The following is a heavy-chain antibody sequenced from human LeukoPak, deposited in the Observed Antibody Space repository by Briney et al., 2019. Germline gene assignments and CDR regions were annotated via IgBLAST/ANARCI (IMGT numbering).Heavy chain of an antibody. CDR2: IYYSGTT. Sequence: SETLSLTCTVSGGSVSSGSYYWSWIRQPPGKGLEWIGYIYYSGTTNYNPSLKSRVTISVDTSKNQFSLKLSSVTAADTAVYYCARVGSYYDAFDIWGQGTMVTVSS. CDR1: GGSVSSGSYY. J-gene: IGHJ3*02. CDR3: ARVGSYYDAFDI. V-gene: IGHV4-61*01. D-gene: IGHD2-8*01.